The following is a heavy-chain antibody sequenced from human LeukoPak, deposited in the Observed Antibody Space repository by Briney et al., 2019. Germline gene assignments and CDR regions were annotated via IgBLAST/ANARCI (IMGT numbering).Heavy chain of an antibody. D-gene: IGHD1-1*01. CDR1: GFTFGSYS. CDR3: ARGGIYKFDP. Sequence: GGSLRLSCAASGFTFGSYSMNWVRQAPGKGLEWVSSISSSSSYIYYADSVKGRFTISRDNAKNSLYLQMNSLRAEDTAVYYCARGGIYKFDPWGQGTLVTVSS. J-gene: IGHJ5*02. CDR2: ISSSSSYI. V-gene: IGHV3-21*01.